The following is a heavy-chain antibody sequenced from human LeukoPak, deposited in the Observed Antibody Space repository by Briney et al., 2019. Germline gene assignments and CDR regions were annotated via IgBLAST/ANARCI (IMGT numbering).Heavy chain of an antibody. Sequence: GVSLRLSCAASGFTVSNYVVTWVRQAPGKGLEWVSSISGSGDSTVYADSVKGRFTISRDNSKNTLSLQMNRLRAEDTALYSCAKGIDVQQPLVPFDYWGQGTLVTVSS. J-gene: IGHJ4*02. V-gene: IGHV3-23*01. CDR1: GFTVSNYV. D-gene: IGHD6-13*01. CDR3: AKGIDVQQPLVPFDY. CDR2: ISGSGDST.